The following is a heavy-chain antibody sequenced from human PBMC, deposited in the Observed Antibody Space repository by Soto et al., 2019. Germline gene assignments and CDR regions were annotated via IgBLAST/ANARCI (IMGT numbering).Heavy chain of an antibody. V-gene: IGHV4-30-2*01. Sequence: SETLSLTCTVSGGSISSGGYYWSWIRQHPGKGLEWIGYIYHSGSTYYNPSLKSRVTISVDRSKNQFSLKLSSVTAADTAVYYCASDSYYYDSSGNLGAFDIWGQGTMVTVSS. CDR3: ASDSYYYDSSGNLGAFDI. D-gene: IGHD3-22*01. CDR2: IYHSGST. J-gene: IGHJ3*02. CDR1: GGSISSGGYY.